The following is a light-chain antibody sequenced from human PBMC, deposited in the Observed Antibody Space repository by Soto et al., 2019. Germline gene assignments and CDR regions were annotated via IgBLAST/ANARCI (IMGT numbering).Light chain of an antibody. Sequence: DIVMTQSPLSLPVTPGEPASISCRSSQSLLHSNGYNYLDWYLQKPGQSPQLLIYLGSNRASGVPDRFSGSGSGTDFRLKISRVEAEDVGVYYCVQALQTPRTFGQGTTVEIK. V-gene: IGKV2-28*01. CDR2: LGS. CDR1: QSLLHSNGYNY. J-gene: IGKJ1*01. CDR3: VQALQTPRT.